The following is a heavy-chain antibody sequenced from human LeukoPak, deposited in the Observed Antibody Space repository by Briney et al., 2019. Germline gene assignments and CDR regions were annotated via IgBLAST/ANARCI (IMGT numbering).Heavy chain of an antibody. D-gene: IGHD2-15*01. CDR2: IYKGGST. CDR1: GFTVNSHY. Sequence: PGGSLRLSCAASGFTVNSHYMSWGRQAPGPGLEWVSVIYKGGSTYYADSVKGRFTISRDNSKNTLYLQMNSLRAEDTAVYYCARGVISRGWYFDLWGRGTLVTVSA. J-gene: IGHJ2*01. CDR3: ARGVISRGWYFDL. V-gene: IGHV3-53*01.